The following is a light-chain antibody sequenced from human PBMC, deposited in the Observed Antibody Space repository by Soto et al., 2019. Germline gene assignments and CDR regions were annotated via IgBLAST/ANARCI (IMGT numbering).Light chain of an antibody. V-gene: IGKV1-5*01. Sequence: DIQMTQSPSTLSASVGDRVTITCRASQSISSWLAWYQQKPGKAPKLLIYDASSLESGVPSRFSGSGSETEFTLTISGLQPDDFATYYCQQYSNYPWTFGQGTKVDIK. CDR3: QQYSNYPWT. CDR2: DAS. J-gene: IGKJ1*01. CDR1: QSISSW.